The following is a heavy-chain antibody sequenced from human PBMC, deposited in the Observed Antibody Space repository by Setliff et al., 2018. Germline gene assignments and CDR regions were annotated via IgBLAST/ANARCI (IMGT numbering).Heavy chain of an antibody. CDR2: ITSNGGTT. D-gene: IGHD1-26*01. CDR3: TRDYWGSYEY. Sequence: PGESLKISCVTSGSTFDDYDMHWVHQAPGKGLEWVSLITSNGGTTYYADSVKGRFTISRDNSRNSLFLQMNSLGAEDTALYYCTRDYWGSYEYWGQGTLVTVSS. J-gene: IGHJ4*02. V-gene: IGHV3-43D*04. CDR1: GSTFDDYD.